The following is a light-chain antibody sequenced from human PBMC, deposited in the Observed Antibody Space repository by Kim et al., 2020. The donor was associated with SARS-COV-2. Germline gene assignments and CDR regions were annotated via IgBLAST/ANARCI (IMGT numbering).Light chain of an antibody. CDR2: AAT. J-gene: IGKJ1*01. CDR1: PSVSNRY. Sequence: SPGESAPLSRRTSPSVSNRYLARYQQKPGPAPRHLIYAATTRATGIPGRFSGSGSGTDCTLAISRLEPEDSAVYYCQQYDNLPRTVGQGTKVDIK. V-gene: IGKV3-20*01. CDR3: QQYDNLPRT.